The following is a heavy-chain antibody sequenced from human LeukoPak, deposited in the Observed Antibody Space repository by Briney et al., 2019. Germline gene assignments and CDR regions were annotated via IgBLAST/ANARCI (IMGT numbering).Heavy chain of an antibody. CDR1: GGTFSSYA. D-gene: IGHD6-13*01. CDR3: AITGGQQLVGAYFDY. Sequence: SVKVSCKASGGTFSSYAVSWVRQAPGQGLEWMGGIIPIFGTANYAQKFQGRVTITVDESTSTAYMELSSLRSEDTAVYYCAITGGQQLVGAYFDYWGQGTLVTVSS. J-gene: IGHJ4*02. V-gene: IGHV1-69*01. CDR2: IIPIFGTA.